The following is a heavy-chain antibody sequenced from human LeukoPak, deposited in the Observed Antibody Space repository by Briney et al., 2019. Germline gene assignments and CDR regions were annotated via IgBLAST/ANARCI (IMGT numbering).Heavy chain of an antibody. CDR3: AKRGHDFWSGYYNDYYYGMDV. Sequence: GGSLRLSCAASGFTFSSYAMSWVRQAPGKGLEWFSAISGSGGSTYYADSVKGRFTISRDNSKNTLYLQMNSLRAEDTAVYYCAKRGHDFWSGYYNDYYYGMDVWGQGTTVTVSS. D-gene: IGHD3-3*01. V-gene: IGHV3-23*01. CDR2: ISGSGGST. CDR1: GFTFSSYA. J-gene: IGHJ6*02.